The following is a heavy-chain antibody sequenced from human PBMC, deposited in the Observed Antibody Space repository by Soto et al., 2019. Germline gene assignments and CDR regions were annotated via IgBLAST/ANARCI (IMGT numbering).Heavy chain of an antibody. D-gene: IGHD6-6*01. CDR2: IFYRGSTT. Sequence: PSETLSLTCTVSGGSISSSSYFWGWVRQPPGKGLEWIGKIFYRGSTTYYNPSLKSRVTISVDTSRSQFSLKLSSVTAADTAVYYCATIAATIAARPIDFWGQGTLVTVSS. CDR1: GGSISSSSYF. CDR3: ATIAATIAARPIDF. V-gene: IGHV4-39*01. J-gene: IGHJ4*02.